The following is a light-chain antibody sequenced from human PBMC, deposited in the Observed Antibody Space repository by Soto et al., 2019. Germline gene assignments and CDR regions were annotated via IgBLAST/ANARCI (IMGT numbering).Light chain of an antibody. CDR1: QSVSSN. CDR3: QQYTSYSWT. Sequence: MTQSPATLSVSPGERATLSCRASQSVSSNLAWYQQKPGKAPQILIYDASTLKSGVPSRFSASGSGTEFTLIISSLQPDDFATYHCQQYTSYSWTFGQGTKVDIK. V-gene: IGKV1-5*01. J-gene: IGKJ1*01. CDR2: DAS.